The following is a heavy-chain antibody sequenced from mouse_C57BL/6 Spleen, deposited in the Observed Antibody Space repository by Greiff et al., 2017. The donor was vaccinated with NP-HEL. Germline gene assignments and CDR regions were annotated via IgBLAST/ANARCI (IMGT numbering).Heavy chain of an antibody. CDR1: GYTFTDYY. J-gene: IGHJ1*03. Sequence: EVQLQQSGPELVKPGASVKISCKASGYTFTDYYMNWVKQSHGKSLEWIGDINPNNGGTSYNQKFKGKATLTVDKSSSTAYMELRSLTSEDSAVYYCARDWTPYWYFDVWGTGTTVTVSS. CDR2: INPNNGGT. V-gene: IGHV1-26*01. CDR3: ARDWTPYWYFDV. D-gene: IGHD4-1*01.